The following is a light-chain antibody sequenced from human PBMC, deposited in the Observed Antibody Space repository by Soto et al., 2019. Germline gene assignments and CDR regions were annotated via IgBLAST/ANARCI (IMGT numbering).Light chain of an antibody. CDR1: QGIGSS. CDR3: QQVNSFPYT. J-gene: IGKJ2*01. CDR2: AAS. V-gene: IGKV1-12*01. Sequence: DIQMTQSPSSVSASVGDRVTISCRASQGIGSSLAWYQQKPGEAPHLLIYAASSLQSGVPSRFSGSGSGTDFTLTIISLQPEDFATYYCQQVNSFPYTFGRGTNLEIK.